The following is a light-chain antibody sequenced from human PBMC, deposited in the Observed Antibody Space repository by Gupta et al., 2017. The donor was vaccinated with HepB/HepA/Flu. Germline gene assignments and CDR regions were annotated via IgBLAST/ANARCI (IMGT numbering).Light chain of an antibody. Sequence: SSELTQDPAVSVALGQTVRITCQGDSLRSDYASWYQQMPAQAPVLVMFGRSNRPSGIPDRCSASCSGKNDSFHTTGADPEDDAYDYCKCRDLRGALVFGTGTKLTVL. CDR1: SLRSDY. J-gene: IGLJ1*01. CDR2: GRS. V-gene: IGLV3-19*01. CDR3: KCRDLRGALV.